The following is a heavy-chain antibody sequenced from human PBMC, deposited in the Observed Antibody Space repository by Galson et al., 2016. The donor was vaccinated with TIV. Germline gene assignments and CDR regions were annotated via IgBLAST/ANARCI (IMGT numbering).Heavy chain of an antibody. D-gene: IGHD2-2*01. J-gene: IGHJ6*02. CDR2: VSYSGTT. Sequence: ETLSLPCTVSGDSINNYYWNWIRQPPGEGLDWIGSVSYSGTTDYNPSLRSRVTISVDKSKNQFSLKLRSLTAADTAVYYCAKAPGVSSPSWGLYDYHYHLDVWGQGTSVTVSS. CDR3: AKAPGVSSPSWGLYDYHYHLDV. CDR1: GDSINNYY. V-gene: IGHV4-59*01.